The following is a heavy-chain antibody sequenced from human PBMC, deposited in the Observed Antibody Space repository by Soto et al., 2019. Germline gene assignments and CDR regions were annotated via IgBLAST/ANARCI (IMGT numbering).Heavy chain of an antibody. CDR3: AHTVYDFWRVADAFDI. J-gene: IGHJ3*02. V-gene: IGHV2-5*02. D-gene: IGHD3-3*01. CDR1: GFSLSTSGVG. Sequence: QITLKESGPTLVKPTQTLTLTCTFSGFSLSTSGVGVGWIRQPPGKALEWLALIYWDDDKRYSPSLKSRLTITKDTSKSQVVLTMTNMDPVDTATYYCAHTVYDFWRVADAFDIWGQGTMVTVSS. CDR2: IYWDDDK.